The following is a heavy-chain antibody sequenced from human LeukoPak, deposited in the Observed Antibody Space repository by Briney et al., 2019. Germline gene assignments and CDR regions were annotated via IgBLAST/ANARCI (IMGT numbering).Heavy chain of an antibody. J-gene: IGHJ3*02. CDR1: GGSISSGGYY. CDR3: ARARGATIFQSAFDI. Sequence: PSQTLSLTCTVSGGSISSGGYYWSWIRQHPGKGLEWIGYIYYSGSTNYNPSLKSRVTVSVDTSKNQFSLKLTSVTAADTAVYYCARARGATIFQSAFDIWGQGTMVTVSS. CDR2: IYYSGST. V-gene: IGHV4-61*08. D-gene: IGHD5-24*01.